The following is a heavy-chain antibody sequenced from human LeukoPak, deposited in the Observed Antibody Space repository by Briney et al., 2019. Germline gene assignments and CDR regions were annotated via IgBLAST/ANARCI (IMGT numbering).Heavy chain of an antibody. V-gene: IGHV1-2*06. D-gene: IGHD3-16*01. J-gene: IGHJ4*02. CDR1: GYTSSVFTDYH. CDR2: LNPKIGDT. CDR3: VRDFWGTYDY. Sequence: ASVKVSSKHSGYTSSVFTDYHLHCVRQAPGQGLEWVGRLNPKIGDTYYAQKLQGRLTITGDTSITTAYMELSSRRSDDTAMYYCVRDFWGTYDYWGEGTLVTVSS.